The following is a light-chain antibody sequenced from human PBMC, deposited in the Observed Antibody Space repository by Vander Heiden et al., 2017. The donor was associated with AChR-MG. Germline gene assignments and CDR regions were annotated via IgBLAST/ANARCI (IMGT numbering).Light chain of an antibody. V-gene: IGKV4-1*01. CDR1: QSVLYSSNNKNY. CDR2: WAS. J-gene: IGKJ3*01. CDR3: QQYYSTPFT. Sequence: DIVMTQSPDSLAVSLGERATINCKSSQSVLYSSNNKNYLAWYQQKPGQPPKLLIYWASTRESGVPDRFSGSGSGTDFTLTISSLQAEDVAVYYCQQYYSTPFTFASGTKVDIK.